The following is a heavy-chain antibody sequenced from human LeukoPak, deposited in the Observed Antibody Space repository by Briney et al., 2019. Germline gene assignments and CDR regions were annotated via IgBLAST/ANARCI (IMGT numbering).Heavy chain of an antibody. V-gene: IGHV4-34*01. CDR3: ARGNHPLLWRYYFYY. D-gene: IGHD2-15*01. Sequence: SETLSLTCAVYGGSFSGYYWSWIRQPPGKGLEWIGEINHSGSTNYNPSLKSRVTISVDTSKNQFSLKLSSVTAADTAVYYCARGNHPLLWRYYFYYWAQGTLVTVSS. CDR1: GGSFSGYY. J-gene: IGHJ4*02. CDR2: INHSGST.